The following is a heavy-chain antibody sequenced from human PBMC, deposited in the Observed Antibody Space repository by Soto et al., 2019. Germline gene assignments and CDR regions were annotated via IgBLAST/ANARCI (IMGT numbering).Heavy chain of an antibody. CDR1: GGSFSGYY. Sequence: SETLSLTCAVYGGSFSGYYWSWIRQPPGKGREWIGEINHSGSTNYNPSLKSRVTISVDTSKNQSSLKLSSVTAADTAVYYCARGRRYSYGAPFDYWGQGTLVTVSS. CDR3: ARGRRYSYGAPFDY. CDR2: INHSGST. V-gene: IGHV4-34*01. J-gene: IGHJ4*02. D-gene: IGHD5-18*01.